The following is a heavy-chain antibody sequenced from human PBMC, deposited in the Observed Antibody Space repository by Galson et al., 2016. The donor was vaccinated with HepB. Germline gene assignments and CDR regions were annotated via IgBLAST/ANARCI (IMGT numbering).Heavy chain of an antibody. CDR1: GFTFGDYA. J-gene: IGHJ3*02. CDR3: AKEKSDVLAFWEGRQSGYLGAFNI. V-gene: IGHV3-9*01. CDR2: ISTNSGRT. Sequence: SLRLSCAASGFTFGDYAMHWVRQGPGKGLEWVSGISTNSGRTGYADSVKGRFTISRDNARNSLYLQMNSLRNEDTAVYYCAKEKSDVLAFWEGRQSGYLGAFNIWGQGTVVTVSS. D-gene: IGHD3-3*02.